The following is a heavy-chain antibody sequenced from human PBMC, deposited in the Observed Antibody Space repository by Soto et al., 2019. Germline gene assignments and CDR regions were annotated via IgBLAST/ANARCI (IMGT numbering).Heavy chain of an antibody. D-gene: IGHD3-10*01. J-gene: IGHJ4*02. CDR2: IKSKTDGGTT. Sequence: EVQLVESGGGLVKPGGSLRLSCAASGFTFTNAWMSWVRQAPGKGLEWVGRIKSKTDGGTTDYAAPVKGRFTISRDDSKNTLYLQMNSLKTEDTDVYYCATDQTRIRITIVLGVRPLVDYWGQGTLVTVSS. CDR3: ATDQTRIRITIVLGVRPLVDY. CDR1: GFTFTNAW. V-gene: IGHV3-15*01.